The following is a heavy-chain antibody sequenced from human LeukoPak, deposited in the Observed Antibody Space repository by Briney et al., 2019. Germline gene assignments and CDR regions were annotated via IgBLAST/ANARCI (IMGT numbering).Heavy chain of an antibody. Sequence: PGGSLRLSCAASGFTFSNYGMHWVRQAPGKGLEWVSAMSSTSGHKYYADSVKGRFTISRDNAKNSLFLQVNSLRVEDTAMYYCARDRVGGAFDYGGQGTLVSVSS. J-gene: IGHJ4*02. CDR3: ARDRVGGAFDY. CDR2: MSSTSGHK. D-gene: IGHD3-16*01. V-gene: IGHV3-21*01. CDR1: GFTFSNYG.